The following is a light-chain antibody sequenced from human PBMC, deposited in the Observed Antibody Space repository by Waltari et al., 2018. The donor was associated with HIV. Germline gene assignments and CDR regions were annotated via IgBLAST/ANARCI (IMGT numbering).Light chain of an antibody. CDR1: GSHIRAGYD. J-gene: IGLJ3*02. Sequence: QPVLTQPPSVSGAPGLGVTVSCTGSGSHIRAGYDAHRYQQLPGKAPKLLIYGNSNRPSGVPYRFSASKSGTSASLAISGLQPEDEADYYCKSNDSSLSAWVFGGGTKLTVL. CDR2: GNS. CDR3: KSNDSSLSAWV. V-gene: IGLV1-40*01.